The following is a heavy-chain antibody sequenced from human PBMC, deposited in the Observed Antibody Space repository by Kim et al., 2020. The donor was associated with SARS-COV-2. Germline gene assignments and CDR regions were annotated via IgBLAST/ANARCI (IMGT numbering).Heavy chain of an antibody. V-gene: IGHV1-24*01. CDR2: FELEDGET. CDR1: GYTLTELS. D-gene: IGHD1-26*01. J-gene: IGHJ5*02. CDR3: ATGVGMGVPSWFDP. Sequence: AAVKVFCMVSGYTLTELSMHWVRQAPGKGREGMGGFELEDGETIYAQTFQGRVTMTEDTSTDTAYMELSSLRFEDTAVYYCATGVGMGVPSWFDPWGQGTLVTVSS.